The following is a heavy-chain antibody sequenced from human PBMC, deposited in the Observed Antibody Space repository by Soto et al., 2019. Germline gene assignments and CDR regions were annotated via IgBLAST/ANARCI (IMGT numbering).Heavy chain of an antibody. D-gene: IGHD3-16*01. CDR2: ISAYNGNT. Sequence: QVQLVQSGAEVKKPGASVKVSCKASGYTFTSYGISWVRQAPGQGLEWMGWISAYNGNTSYAQKHQGRVTXXTXTFXSTAYGELGSLRSDGTAVYYCARDLGLGDRVPGGYWGQGTLVTVSS. J-gene: IGHJ4*02. CDR1: GYTFTSYG. V-gene: IGHV1-18*01. CDR3: ARDLGLGDRVPGGY.